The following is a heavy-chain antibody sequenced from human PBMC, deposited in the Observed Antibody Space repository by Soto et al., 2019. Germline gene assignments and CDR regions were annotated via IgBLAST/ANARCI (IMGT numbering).Heavy chain of an antibody. V-gene: IGHV4-59*12. J-gene: IGHJ6*02. CDR3: ARDRWGKTDIVVGMDV. D-gene: IGHD2-15*01. CDR1: GGSISSYY. Sequence: SETLSLTCTVSGGSISSYYWSWIRQPPGKGLEWIGYIYYSGSTYYNPSLKSRVTISVDTSKNQFSLKLSSVTAADTAVYYCARDRWGKTDIVVGMDVWGQGTTVTVSS. CDR2: IYYSGST.